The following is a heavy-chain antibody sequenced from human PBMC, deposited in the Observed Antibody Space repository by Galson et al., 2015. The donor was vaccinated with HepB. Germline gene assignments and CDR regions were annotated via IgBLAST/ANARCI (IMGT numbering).Heavy chain of an antibody. J-gene: IGHJ4*02. Sequence: SLRLSCAASGFTFSSYSMNWVRQAPGKGLEWVSSISSSSSYIYYADSVKGRFTISRDNAKNSLYLQMNSLRAEDTAVYYCARDIVPARSPKLIDYWGQGTLVTVSS. D-gene: IGHD2-2*01. CDR3: ARDIVPARSPKLIDY. V-gene: IGHV3-21*01. CDR1: GFTFSSYS. CDR2: ISSSSSYI.